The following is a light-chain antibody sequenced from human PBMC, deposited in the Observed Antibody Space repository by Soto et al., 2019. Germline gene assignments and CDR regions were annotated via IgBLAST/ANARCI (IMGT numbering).Light chain of an antibody. CDR1: SSNIGGNS. Sequence: QSVLTQPPSVSAAPGQKVTISCSGSSSNIGGNSVSWYQQLPGTAPKLLIYDDNKRPSGIPDRFSGSKSGASATLGITGFQTGDEADYYCGSWDSSLSAYVFGTGTKSPS. CDR3: GSWDSSLSAYV. V-gene: IGLV1-51*01. CDR2: DDN. J-gene: IGLJ1*01.